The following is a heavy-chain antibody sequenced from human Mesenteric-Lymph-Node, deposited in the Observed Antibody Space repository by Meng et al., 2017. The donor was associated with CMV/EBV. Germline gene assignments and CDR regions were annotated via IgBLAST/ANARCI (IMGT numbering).Heavy chain of an antibody. CDR3: ASRIEMAILY. CDR1: GGSISRSSYY. CDR2: IYYSGST. J-gene: IGHJ4*02. D-gene: IGHD5-24*01. V-gene: IGHV4-39*01. Sequence: CTVSGGSISRSSYYWGWSRQPPGKGLEWIGSIYYSGSTYYNPSLKSRVTISVDTSKNQFSLKLSSVNAADTAVYYCASRIEMAILYWGQGTLVTVSS.